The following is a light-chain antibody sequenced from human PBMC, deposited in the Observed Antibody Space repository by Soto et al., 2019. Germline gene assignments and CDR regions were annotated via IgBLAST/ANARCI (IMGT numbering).Light chain of an antibody. CDR1: QSISIY. J-gene: IGKJ2*01. Sequence: DIRMTQSPSSLSASIGDRVTITCRASQSISIYLNWYQQKPGKAPKLLIYAASSLQSGVPSTFSGSGSGTDFTLTISSLQPDDFATYYGQQSSSTPYTLGQGTKLEIK. V-gene: IGKV1-39*01. CDR3: QQSSSTPYT. CDR2: AAS.